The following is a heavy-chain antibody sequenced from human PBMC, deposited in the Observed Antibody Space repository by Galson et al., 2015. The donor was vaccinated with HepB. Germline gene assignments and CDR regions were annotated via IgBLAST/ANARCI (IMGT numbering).Heavy chain of an antibody. CDR2: IWDDGSKK. CDR3: ARDKIEANGDDDAFDM. J-gene: IGHJ3*02. V-gene: IGHV3-33*08. D-gene: IGHD4-17*01. Sequence: SLRLSCAGSGFTFSNYAMSWVRQAPGKGLDWVGFIWDDGSKKYYADSVKGRFNIYRDDSKNTLYLQMNSLRAEDTAIYYCARDKIEANGDDDAFDMWGQGTMVTVSS. CDR1: GFTFSNYA.